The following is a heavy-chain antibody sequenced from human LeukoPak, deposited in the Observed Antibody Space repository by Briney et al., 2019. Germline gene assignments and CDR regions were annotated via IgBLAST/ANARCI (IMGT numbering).Heavy chain of an antibody. Sequence: KPSETLSLTCTVSGGSISSYYWSWIRQPPGKGLEWIGYIYTSGSTNYNPSLKSRVTISVDTSTNQFSLKLSSVTAVDTAVYYCARHAPLGNYVPFDYWGQGTLVTVSS. CDR2: IYTSGST. V-gene: IGHV4-4*09. D-gene: IGHD1-7*01. CDR3: ARHAPLGNYVPFDY. CDR1: GGSISSYY. J-gene: IGHJ4*02.